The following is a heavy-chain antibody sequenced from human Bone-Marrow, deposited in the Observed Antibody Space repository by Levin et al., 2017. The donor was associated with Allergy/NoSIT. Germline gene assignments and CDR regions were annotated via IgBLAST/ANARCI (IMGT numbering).Heavy chain of an antibody. V-gene: IGHV3-23*01. CDR2: ISGSGRST. Sequence: PSGGSLRLSCAASGFTFSGHAMTWVRQAPGKGLEYVSAISGSGRSTYYADSVRGRVTISRDDSRNTLNLQMNSLRAGDTAVYYCARANDCNGGACYNWYFDVWGRGTLVTVSS. J-gene: IGHJ2*01. CDR1: GFTFSGHA. CDR3: ARANDCNGGACYNWYFDV. D-gene: IGHD2-8*02.